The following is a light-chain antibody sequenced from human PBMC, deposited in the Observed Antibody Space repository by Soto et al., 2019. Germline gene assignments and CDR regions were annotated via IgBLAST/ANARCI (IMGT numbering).Light chain of an antibody. Sequence: QSVLTRPASVSGSPGQSITISCTGTSSDVGGYNYVSWYQQHPGKAPKLMIYEVSNRPSGVSNRFSGSKSGNTASLTISGLQAEDEADYYCSSYTSSSTLLVFGTGTKVTVL. V-gene: IGLV2-14*01. CDR2: EVS. CDR1: SSDVGGYNY. J-gene: IGLJ1*01. CDR3: SSYTSSSTLLV.